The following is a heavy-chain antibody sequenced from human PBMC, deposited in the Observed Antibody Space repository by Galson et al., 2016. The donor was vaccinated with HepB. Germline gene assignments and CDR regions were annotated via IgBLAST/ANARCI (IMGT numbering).Heavy chain of an antibody. Sequence: SVKVSCKASGYTFMDHGISWVRQAPGQRLEWMGWSNPYNGNTNYAPKLQGRVAMTTDIDTSTAYTELRNLRYDDTAVDFCARDASDDSWDSWGQGTLVTVSS. D-gene: IGHD1-1*01. CDR1: GYTFMDHG. V-gene: IGHV1-18*01. CDR3: ARDASDDSWDS. CDR2: SNPYNGNT. J-gene: IGHJ4*02.